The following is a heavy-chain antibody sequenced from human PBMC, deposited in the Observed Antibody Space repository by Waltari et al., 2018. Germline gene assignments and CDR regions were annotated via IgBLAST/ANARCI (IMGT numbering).Heavy chain of an antibody. J-gene: IGHJ4*02. CDR2: IYYSGTT. D-gene: IGHD3-22*01. Sequence: QVQLQESGPGLVKPSETLSLTCTVSGGSISSYYWSWIRQPPGKGLEWIGYIYYSGTTNYNPSRKSRVTISVDTSKNQFSLKLSSVTAEDTAVYYCARHDSSGYYYVQYWGQGTLVTVSS. CDR3: ARHDSSGYYYVQY. V-gene: IGHV4-59*01. CDR1: GGSISSYY.